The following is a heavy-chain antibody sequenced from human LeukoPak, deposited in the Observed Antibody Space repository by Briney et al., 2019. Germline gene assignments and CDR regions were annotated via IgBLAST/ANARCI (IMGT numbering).Heavy chain of an antibody. V-gene: IGHV1-18*01. CDR3: ARVLWFRELFPDFDY. CDR2: ISAYNGNT. D-gene: IGHD3-10*01. Sequence: ASVKVSCKASGYTFTSYGTSWVRQAPGQGLEWMGWISAYNGNTNYAQKLQGRVTMTTDTSTSTAYMELRSLRSDDTAVYYCARVLWFRELFPDFDYWGQGTLVTVSS. CDR1: GYTFTSYG. J-gene: IGHJ4*02.